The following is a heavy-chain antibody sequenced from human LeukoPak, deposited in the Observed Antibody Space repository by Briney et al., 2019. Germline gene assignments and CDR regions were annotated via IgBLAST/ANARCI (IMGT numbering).Heavy chain of an antibody. Sequence: GASVKVSCKVSGYTLTELSMHWVRQAPGKGLERMGGFDPEDGETIYAQKFQGRVTMTEDTSTVTAYMELSSLRSEDTAVYYCAITATHYYGSGSPTENYYYYGMDVWGQGTTVTVSS. CDR3: AITATHYYGSGSPTENYYYYGMDV. J-gene: IGHJ6*02. V-gene: IGHV1-24*01. D-gene: IGHD3-10*01. CDR2: FDPEDGET. CDR1: GYTLTELS.